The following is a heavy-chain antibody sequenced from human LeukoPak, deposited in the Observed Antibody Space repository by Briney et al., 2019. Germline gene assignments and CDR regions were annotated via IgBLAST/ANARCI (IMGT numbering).Heavy chain of an antibody. J-gene: IGHJ4*02. D-gene: IGHD6-19*01. CDR2: FNPEDGET. CDR1: GYTLTELS. V-gene: IGHV1-24*01. CDR3: ATLSSGWLLGQIYEKGFDY. Sequence: GASVKVSCKVSGYTLTELSMHWVRQAPGKGLEWMGGFNPEDGETIYAQKFQGRVTMTEDTSTDTAYMELSSLRSEDTAVYYCATLSSGWLLGQIYEKGFDYWGQGTLVTVSS.